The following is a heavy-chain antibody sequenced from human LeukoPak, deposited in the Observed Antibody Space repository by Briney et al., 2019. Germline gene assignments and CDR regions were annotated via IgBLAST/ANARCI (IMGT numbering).Heavy chain of an antibody. Sequence: GGSLRLSCAASGFTFSPYSMNWVRQAPGKGLEWVSYISGSSSTIYYADSVKGRFTISRDNSKNTLYLQMNSLRAEDTAVYYCARDSGSYYGWFDPWGQRTLVTVSS. D-gene: IGHD1-26*01. V-gene: IGHV3-48*01. CDR1: GFTFSPYS. CDR3: ARDSGSYYGWFDP. J-gene: IGHJ5*02. CDR2: ISGSSSTI.